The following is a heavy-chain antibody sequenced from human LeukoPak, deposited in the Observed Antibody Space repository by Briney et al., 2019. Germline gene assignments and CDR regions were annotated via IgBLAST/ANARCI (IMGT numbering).Heavy chain of an antibody. V-gene: IGHV2-70*11. Sequence: SGPALVKPTQTLTLTCTFSGFSLSTSGMCVSWIRQPPGKALEWLARIDWDDDKYYSTSLKTRLTISKDTSKNQVVLTMTNMDPVDTATYYCARMPYSSSWSGGWFDPWGQGTLVTVSS. CDR2: IDWDDDK. J-gene: IGHJ5*02. D-gene: IGHD6-13*01. CDR3: ARMPYSSSWSGGWFDP. CDR1: GFSLSTSGMC.